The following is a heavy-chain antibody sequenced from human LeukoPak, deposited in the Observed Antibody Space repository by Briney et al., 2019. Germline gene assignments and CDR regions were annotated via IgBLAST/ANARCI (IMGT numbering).Heavy chain of an antibody. V-gene: IGHV4-39*01. J-gene: IGHJ4*02. CDR3: ARRSDSGSDDGEDYFDY. CDR1: GGSIYSTTSY. Sequence: SETLSLACTVSGGSIYSTTSYWGWIRQPPGKGLEWIGSMYYDGSTYHNPSLKSRVTISVDTSNNQFSLKLTSVTAADTAVCFCARRSDSGSDDGEDYFDYWGQGTLVTVSS. D-gene: IGHD1-26*01. CDR2: MYYDGST.